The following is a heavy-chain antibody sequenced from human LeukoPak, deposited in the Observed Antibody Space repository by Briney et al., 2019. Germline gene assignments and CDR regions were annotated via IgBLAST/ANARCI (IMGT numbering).Heavy chain of an antibody. Sequence: PSETLSLTCAVYGGSFSDSYWGWIRQPPGEGLGWVGEISHSGDTNYNPSLKSRVTISVDTSKNQFSLNLSSVTAADTAVYYCARGSNSVAYWGQGTLVTVSS. CDR1: GGSFSDSY. CDR2: ISHSGDT. D-gene: IGHD4-23*01. CDR3: ARGSNSVAY. J-gene: IGHJ4*02. V-gene: IGHV4-34*01.